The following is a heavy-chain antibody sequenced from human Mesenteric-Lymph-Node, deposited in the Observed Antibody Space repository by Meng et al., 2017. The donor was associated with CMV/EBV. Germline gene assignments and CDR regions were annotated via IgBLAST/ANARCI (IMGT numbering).Heavy chain of an antibody. CDR2: IFWDDDK. D-gene: IGHD2-2*01. Sequence: CPFSGFSLTTGGLAVGWIRQPPGKALEWLALIFWDDDKRYNPSLKNRFTVTKDSSKNQVVLTMTNMDPVDTATYYCAHRRQLLCFDYWGQGTLVTVSS. J-gene: IGHJ4*02. CDR1: GFSLTTGGLA. CDR3: AHRRQLLCFDY. V-gene: IGHV2-5*02.